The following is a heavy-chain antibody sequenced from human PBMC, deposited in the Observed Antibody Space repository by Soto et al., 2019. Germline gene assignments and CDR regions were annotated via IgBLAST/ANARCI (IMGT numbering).Heavy chain of an antibody. J-gene: IGHJ4*02. CDR2: IWYDGSNK. CDR1: GFTFSSYG. V-gene: IGHV3-33*01. CDR3: AREGYCSSTSCYLDY. Sequence: GGSLRLSCAASGFTFSSYGIHLVRQAPGKGLEWVAVIWYDGSNKYYADSVKGRFTISRDNSKNTLYLQMNSLRAEDTAVYYCAREGYCSSTSCYLDYWGQGT. D-gene: IGHD2-2*01.